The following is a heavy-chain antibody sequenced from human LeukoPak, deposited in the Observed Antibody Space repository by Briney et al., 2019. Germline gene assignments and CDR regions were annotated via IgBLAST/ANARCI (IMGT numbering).Heavy chain of an antibody. Sequence: PSETLSLTCAVYGGSFSGYYWSWIRQPPGKGLEWIGEINHSGSTNYNPSLKSRVTISADTSKNQFFLKLRSWAAAEPAVYYCARGRRRIRPYYYGMDVWGQGTTVTVSS. CDR3: ARGRRRIRPYYYGMDV. CDR1: GGSFSGYY. J-gene: IGHJ6*02. CDR2: INHSGST. V-gene: IGHV4-34*01. D-gene: IGHD5-18*01.